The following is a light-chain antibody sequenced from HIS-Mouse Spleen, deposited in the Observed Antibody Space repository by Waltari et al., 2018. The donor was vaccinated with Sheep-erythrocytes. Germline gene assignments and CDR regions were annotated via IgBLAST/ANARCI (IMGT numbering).Light chain of an antibody. CDR3: QQLNSYPHT. V-gene: IGKV1-9*01. Sequence: DIQLTQSPSFLSASVGDRVTINCRASQGISSYLAWYQQKPGKAPKLLIYAASTLQSGVPSRFSGSGSVTEFTLTISSLQPEDFATYYCQQLNSYPHTFGQGTKLEIK. J-gene: IGKJ2*01. CDR2: AAS. CDR1: QGISSY.